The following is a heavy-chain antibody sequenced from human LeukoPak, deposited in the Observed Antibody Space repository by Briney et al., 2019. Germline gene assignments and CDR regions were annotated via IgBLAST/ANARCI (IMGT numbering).Heavy chain of an antibody. V-gene: IGHV4-4*07. Sequence: SETLSLTCTVSGGSISSYYWSWMRQPAGKGLEWIGRIYTSGSTNHTPSLKSRVTMSVDTSKNQFSLKLSSVTAADTAVYYCARAPARGFGEFSAFDIWGQGTMVTVSS. CDR3: ARAPARGFGEFSAFDI. J-gene: IGHJ3*02. D-gene: IGHD3-10*01. CDR1: GGSISSYY. CDR2: IYTSGST.